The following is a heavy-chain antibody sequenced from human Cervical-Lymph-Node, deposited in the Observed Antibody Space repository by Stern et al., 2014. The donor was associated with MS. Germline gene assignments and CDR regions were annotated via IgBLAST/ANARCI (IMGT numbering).Heavy chain of an antibody. Sequence: QVQLQESGPGLVKPSQTLSLTCTVSGGSISSGSYYWRWIRQPAGKGLEWIGSIYTRGSPNHTPSQKSEVPISVDTPKNQSPLKLSFVTAADTAVYYCARDTYYYGSGSYPTTIYYFDYWGQGTLVTVSS. CDR3: ARDTYYYGSGSYPTTIYYFDY. J-gene: IGHJ4*02. CDR1: GGSISSGSYY. V-gene: IGHV4-61*02. D-gene: IGHD3-10*01. CDR2: IYTRGSP.